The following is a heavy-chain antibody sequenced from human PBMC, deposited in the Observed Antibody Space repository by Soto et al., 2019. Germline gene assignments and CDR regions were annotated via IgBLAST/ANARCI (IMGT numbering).Heavy chain of an antibody. CDR3: ARTPYYYDSSGYYHGGVY. D-gene: IGHD3-22*01. J-gene: IGHJ4*02. Sequence: SETLSLTCAVYGGSFSGYYWSWIRQPPGKGLEWIGEINHSGSTNYNPSLKSRVTISVDTSKNQFSLKLSSVTAADTAVYYCARTPYYYDSSGYYHGGVYWGQGTLVTVSS. V-gene: IGHV4-34*01. CDR2: INHSGST. CDR1: GGSFSGYY.